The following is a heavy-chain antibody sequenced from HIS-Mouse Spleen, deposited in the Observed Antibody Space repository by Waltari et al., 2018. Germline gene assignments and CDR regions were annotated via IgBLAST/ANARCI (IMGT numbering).Heavy chain of an antibody. CDR1: GGSISSGGYY. Sequence: QVQLQESGPGLVKPSQTLSLTCTVSGGSISSGGYYWSWIRQHPGKGLEWLGYIYYSGRTYTSPSLKSRVTRSVDTSKNQFSLTLSSVTAADTAVYYCARSSYYDFWSGYSDNWFDPWGQGTLVTVSS. V-gene: IGHV4-31*03. CDR3: ARSSYYDFWSGYSDNWFDP. J-gene: IGHJ5*02. D-gene: IGHD3-3*01. CDR2: IYYSGRT.